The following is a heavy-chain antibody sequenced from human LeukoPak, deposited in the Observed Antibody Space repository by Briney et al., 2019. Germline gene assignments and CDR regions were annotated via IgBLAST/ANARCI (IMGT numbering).Heavy chain of an antibody. D-gene: IGHD3-10*01. J-gene: IGHJ5*02. CDR2: IYYSGST. CDR1: GGSVSRSPYY. CDR3: ARDITMVRGVFPFSGFCHWFDP. V-gene: IGHV4-39*07. Sequence: SETLSLTCTVSGGSVSRSPYYWGWIRQPPGKGLEWIGNIYYSGSTYYNPSLKSRVTISVDTSKNQFSLKVTSVTAADTAVYYCARDITMVRGVFPFSGFCHWFDPWGQGTLVTVSS.